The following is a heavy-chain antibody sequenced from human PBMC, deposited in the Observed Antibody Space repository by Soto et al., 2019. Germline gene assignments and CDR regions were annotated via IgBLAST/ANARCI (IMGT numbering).Heavy chain of an antibody. J-gene: IGHJ4*02. CDR3: ARAETYYDFWSGYSD. Sequence: SVKVSCKASGYTFTSYAMHWVRQAPGQRLEWMGWINAGNGNTKYSQKFQGRVTITRDTSASTAYMELSSLRSEDTAVYYCARAETYYDFWSGYSDWGQGTLVTVSS. CDR1: GYTFTSYA. V-gene: IGHV1-3*01. CDR2: INAGNGNT. D-gene: IGHD3-3*01.